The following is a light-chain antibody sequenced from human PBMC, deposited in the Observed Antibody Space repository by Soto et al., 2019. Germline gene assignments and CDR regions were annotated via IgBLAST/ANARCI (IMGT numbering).Light chain of an antibody. CDR3: QQHESYPRT. V-gene: IGKV1-5*03. J-gene: IGKJ1*01. Sequence: DIQMTQSPSTLSASVGDRVTITCRASQSINTWLAWYQQKPGKAPRLLIYTASSLESGVPSRFSGSGSGTEFTLNISSLQPDDFATYYCQQHESYPRTFGQGTKVEIK. CDR1: QSINTW. CDR2: TAS.